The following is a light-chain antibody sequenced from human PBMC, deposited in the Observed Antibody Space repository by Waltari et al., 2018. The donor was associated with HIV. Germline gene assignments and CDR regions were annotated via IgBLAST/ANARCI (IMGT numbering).Light chain of an antibody. V-gene: IGLV1-47*01. CDR1: SSNIGNDN. J-gene: IGLJ1*01. CDR3: VGWDGSLSGYV. CDR2: KNY. Sequence: QSVLTQPPSAPGTPGQTVTISCSGSSSNIGNDNVSWYQQLPGMTPKLLIYKNYQRPSGVPDRFAGSKSGTSASLAISGLRSEDEADYYCVGWDGSLSGYVFGAGTKVTVL.